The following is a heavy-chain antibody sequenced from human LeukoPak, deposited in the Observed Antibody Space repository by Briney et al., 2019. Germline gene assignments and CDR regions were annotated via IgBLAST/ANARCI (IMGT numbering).Heavy chain of an antibody. CDR3: ATGPSITIIGVVKYYYYGMDV. CDR2: INPNSGGT. CDR1: GYTFTGYY. V-gene: IGHV1-2*02. Sequence: GASVKVSCKASGYTFTGYYMHWVRQAPGQGLEWMGWINPNSGGTNYAQKFQGRVTMTEDTSTDTAYMELSSLRSEDTAVYYCATGPSITIIGVVKYYYYGMDVWGQGTTVTVSS. D-gene: IGHD3-3*01. J-gene: IGHJ6*02.